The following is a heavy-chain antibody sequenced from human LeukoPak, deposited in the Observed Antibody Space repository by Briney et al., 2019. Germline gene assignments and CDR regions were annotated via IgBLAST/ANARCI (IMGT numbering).Heavy chain of an antibody. CDR3: AREEYGSYVGY. J-gene: IGHJ4*02. D-gene: IGHD3-10*01. V-gene: IGHV7-4-1*02. CDR2: INTNTGNP. Sequence: ASVKVSCKASGYTFTSYGISWVRQAPGQGLEWMGWINTNTGNPTYAQGFTGRFVFSLDTSVSTAYLQISSLKAEDTAVYYCAREEYGSYVGYWGQGTLVTVSS. CDR1: GYTFTSYG.